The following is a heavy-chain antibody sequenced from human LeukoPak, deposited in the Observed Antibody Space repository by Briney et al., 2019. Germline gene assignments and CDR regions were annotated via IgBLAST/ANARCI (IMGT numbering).Heavy chain of an antibody. V-gene: IGHV3-48*01. J-gene: IGHJ4*02. CDR2: ITSSSSTI. D-gene: IGHD6-19*01. Sequence: GGSLRLSCAASGFTFSSYSMNWVRQAPGKRLEWVSFITSSSSTIYYVDSVKGRFTISRDNAENSLYLQMNSLRAEDTAVYYCARDRPGSGWYYFDSWGQGTLVTVSS. CDR1: GFTFSSYS. CDR3: ARDRPGSGWYYFDS.